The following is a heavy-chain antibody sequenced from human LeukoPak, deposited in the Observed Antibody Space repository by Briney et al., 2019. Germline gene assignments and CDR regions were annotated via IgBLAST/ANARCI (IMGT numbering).Heavy chain of an antibody. J-gene: IGHJ4*02. CDR2: IRIKPNAYAT. D-gene: IGHD1-7*01. CDR3: TRPRTHNWNYKDH. Sequence: GGSLRLSCAVSGLIFNVSAIHWVRQASGKGLEWVGRIRIKPNAYATAYTAAVKGRFTMSGDDSKNTAYLEMNSLKIEDTAVYYCTRPRTHNWNYKDHWGQGTLVTVSS. V-gene: IGHV3-73*01. CDR1: GLIFNVSA.